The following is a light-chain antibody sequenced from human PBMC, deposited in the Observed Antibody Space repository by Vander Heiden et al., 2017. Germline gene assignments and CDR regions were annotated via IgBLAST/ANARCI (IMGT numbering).Light chain of an antibody. CDR3: QQRSNWPLFT. J-gene: IGKJ3*01. Sequence: ELVLTQSPATLSLSPGERATLSCRASQNVSSYLGWYQHKPGQAPRLLIYDASNRATGIPARFSGSGSGTDFTLTISSLEPEDFAVYYCQQRSNWPLFTFGPGTKVDIK. CDR1: QNVSSY. CDR2: DAS. V-gene: IGKV3-11*01.